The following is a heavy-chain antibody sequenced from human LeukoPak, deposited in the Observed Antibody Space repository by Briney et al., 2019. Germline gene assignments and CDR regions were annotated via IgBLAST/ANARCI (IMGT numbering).Heavy chain of an antibody. V-gene: IGHV1-2*02. CDR1: GYTFTGYY. J-gene: IGHJ4*02. CDR3: ARIAYYYDSNGYCLGY. Sequence: ASVKVSCKASGYTFTGYYMHWVRQAPGQGLEWMGWINPNSGGTNYAQKFQGRVTMTRDTSISTAYMELSRLRSDDTAVYYCARIAYYYDSNGYCLGYWGQGTLVTVSS. D-gene: IGHD3-22*01. CDR2: INPNSGGT.